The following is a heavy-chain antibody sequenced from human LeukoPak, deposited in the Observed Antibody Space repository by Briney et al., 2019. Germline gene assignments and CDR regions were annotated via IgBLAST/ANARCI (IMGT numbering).Heavy chain of an antibody. J-gene: IGHJ4*02. V-gene: IGHV1-2*02. Sequence: ASVKVSCKVSGYTFTGYYMHWVRQAPGQGLEWMGWINPNSGGTNYAQKFQGRVTMTRDTSISTAYMELSRLRSDDTAVYYCARDRRTTVTIDYWGQGTLVTVSS. CDR1: GYTFTGYY. D-gene: IGHD4-17*01. CDR3: ARDRRTTVTIDY. CDR2: INPNSGGT.